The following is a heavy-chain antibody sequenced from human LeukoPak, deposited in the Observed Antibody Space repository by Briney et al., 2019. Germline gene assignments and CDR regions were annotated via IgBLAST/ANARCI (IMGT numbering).Heavy chain of an antibody. CDR3: ATQAPAGGYYYYYMDV. J-gene: IGHJ6*03. CDR1: GGTFSSYA. V-gene: IGHV1-24*01. Sequence: APVKVSCKASGGTFSSYAISWVRQAPGKGLEWMGGFDPEDGETIYAQKFQGRVTMTEDTSTDTAYMELSSLRSEDTAVYYCATQAPAGGYYYYYMDVWGKGTTVTVSS. CDR2: FDPEDGET. D-gene: IGHD3-10*01.